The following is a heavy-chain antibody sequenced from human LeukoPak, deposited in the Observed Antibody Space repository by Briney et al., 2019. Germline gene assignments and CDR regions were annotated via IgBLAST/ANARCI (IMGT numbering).Heavy chain of an antibody. J-gene: IGHJ4*02. V-gene: IGHV3-30*02. D-gene: IGHD6-19*01. Sequence: PGGSLRLSCAASGFTFSSYGMYWVRQAPGKGLEWVAFIRYEGSNEYYADSVKGQFTISRDNSKNTLYLQMNSLRGEDTAVYYCAKVYGVAGIDYWGQGTLVTVSS. CDR2: IRYEGSNE. CDR3: AKVYGVAGIDY. CDR1: GFTFSSYG.